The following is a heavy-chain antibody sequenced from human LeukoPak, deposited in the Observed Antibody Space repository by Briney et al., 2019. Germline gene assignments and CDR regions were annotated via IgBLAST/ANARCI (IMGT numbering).Heavy chain of an antibody. Sequence: ASVKVSCKSSGLTFTYHYIHWVRQGPGQGLEWMGYIGPHSTFTSSPQEFQGRVTMTRDASMSTAYMELTRLTSDDTAVFYCVREGEGPLSKDFDYWGQGTLVTVSS. CDR3: VREGEGPLSKDFDY. J-gene: IGHJ4*02. CDR2: IGPHSTFT. CDR1: GLTFTYHY. V-gene: IGHV1-2*02. D-gene: IGHD2/OR15-2a*01.